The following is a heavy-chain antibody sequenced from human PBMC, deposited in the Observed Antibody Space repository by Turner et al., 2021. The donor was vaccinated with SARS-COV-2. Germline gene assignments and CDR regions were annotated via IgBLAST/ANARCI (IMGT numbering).Heavy chain of an antibody. CDR1: GFTFSSLG. Sequence: EVQLVDSAGGLVKPGGYLRLSCAASGFTFSSLGMNWVRQAPGKGLEWVSSISSGSTYIYYADSVKGRFTISRDNAKNSLYLQMNSLRAEETAVYDCARDYHFDYWGQGTLVTVSS. CDR2: ISSGSTYI. V-gene: IGHV3-21*01. J-gene: IGHJ4*02. CDR3: ARDYHFDY.